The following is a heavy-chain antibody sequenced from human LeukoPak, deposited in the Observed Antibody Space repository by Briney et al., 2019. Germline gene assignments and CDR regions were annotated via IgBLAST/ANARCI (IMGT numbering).Heavy chain of an antibody. Sequence: GGSLRLSCAASGFTFSKYWMSWVRQAPGKGLEWVGNIKQDGSEQYYVDSMRGRFTISRDNAKNSLYLQMSSLRAEDTAVYYCARELYCSGGSCYLNVEGGHFDYWGQGTLVTVSS. CDR2: IKQDGSEQ. CDR3: ARELYCSGGSCYLNVEGGHFDY. D-gene: IGHD2-15*01. CDR1: GFTFSKYW. J-gene: IGHJ4*02. V-gene: IGHV3-7*01.